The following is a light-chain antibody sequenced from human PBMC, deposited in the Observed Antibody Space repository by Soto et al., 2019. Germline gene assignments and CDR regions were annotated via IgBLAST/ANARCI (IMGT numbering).Light chain of an antibody. CDR2: SNS. V-gene: IGLV1-44*01. Sequence: QSVLTQPPSASGTPGQRVTISCSGSSSNIATKSVNWYQQLPGTAPKLLIYSNSQRSSGVPDRFSGSKSGTSASLAIRGLQSEDEDDYYCAAWDDSLNALYVFGTGTKLTVL. CDR3: AAWDDSLNALYV. CDR1: SSNIATKS. J-gene: IGLJ1*01.